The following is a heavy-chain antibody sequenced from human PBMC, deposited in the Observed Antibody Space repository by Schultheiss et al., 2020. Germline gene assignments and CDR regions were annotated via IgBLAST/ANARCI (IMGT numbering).Heavy chain of an antibody. V-gene: IGHV4-61*08. CDR1: GGSISSGGYY. CDR3: ARGAISSSWYRSWFDP. CDR2: IYYSGST. Sequence: SETLSLTCTVSGGSISSGGYYWSWIRQHPGKGLEWIGYIYYSGSTNYNPSLKSRVTISVDTSKNQFSLKLSSVTAADTAVYYCARGAISSSWYRSWFDPWGQGTLVTVSS. D-gene: IGHD6-13*01. J-gene: IGHJ5*02.